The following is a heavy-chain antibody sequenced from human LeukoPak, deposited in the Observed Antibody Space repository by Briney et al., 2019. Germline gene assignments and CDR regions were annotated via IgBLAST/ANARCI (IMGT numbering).Heavy chain of an antibody. D-gene: IGHD1-26*01. CDR1: GFTFSAYA. J-gene: IGHJ6*02. Sequence: GGSLRLSCAASGFTFSAYAIHWVRQAPGKGLEWVAVISYDGGNIYYADSVKGRFTISRDNSKNALFLEMNSLRGEDTAVYYCAKDPASGSSYYFYGMDVWGQGTTVTVSS. CDR2: ISYDGGNI. V-gene: IGHV3-30*18. CDR3: AKDPASGSSYYFYGMDV.